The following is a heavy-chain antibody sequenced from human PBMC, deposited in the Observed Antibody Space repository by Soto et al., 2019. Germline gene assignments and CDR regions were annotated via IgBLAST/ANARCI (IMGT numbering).Heavy chain of an antibody. CDR1: GFTFSSFD. V-gene: IGHV3-23*01. Sequence: EVQLLESGGGLVQPGGSLRLSCAASGFTFSSFDMNWVRQAPGKGLEWVSTISASGAYIYYADSVRGRFTISRDSSKNTLYPQMNSLRAEDTAVYFCVRKVSSVDWGQGTLVTVSS. CDR2: ISASGAYI. J-gene: IGHJ4*02. CDR3: VRKVSSVD. D-gene: IGHD6-19*01.